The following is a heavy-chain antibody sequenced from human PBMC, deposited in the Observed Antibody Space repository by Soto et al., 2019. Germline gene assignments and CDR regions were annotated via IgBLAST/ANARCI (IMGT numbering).Heavy chain of an antibody. CDR1: GFTFSSYW. Sequence: GVSLRLSCAASGFTFSSYWMSWVRQAPGKGLGWVANIKQDGSEKYYVDSVKGRFTISRDNAKNSLYLQMNSLRAEDTAVYYCGISSSWTSYFDYWGQGTLVTVSS. CDR2: IKQDGSEK. CDR3: GISSSWTSYFDY. V-gene: IGHV3-7*01. J-gene: IGHJ4*02. D-gene: IGHD6-13*01.